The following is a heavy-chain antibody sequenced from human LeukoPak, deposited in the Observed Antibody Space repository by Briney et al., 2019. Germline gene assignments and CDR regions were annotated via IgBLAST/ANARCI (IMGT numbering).Heavy chain of an antibody. V-gene: IGHV4-4*02. D-gene: IGHD3-22*01. CDR1: GVSISSGNW. CDR2: IYHSGST. CDR3: ARESDSGYSLNY. J-gene: IGHJ4*02. Sequence: PSETLSLTCEVSGVSISSGNWWSWVRPPPGKGLEWIGQIYHSGSTNYNPPLKSRVTISVDKSKNHFSLRLSSVTAADTAVYYCARESDSGYSLNYWGQGTLVTVSS.